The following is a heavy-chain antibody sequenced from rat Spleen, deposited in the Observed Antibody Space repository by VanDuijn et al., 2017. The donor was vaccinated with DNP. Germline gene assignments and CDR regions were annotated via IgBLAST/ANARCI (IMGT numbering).Heavy chain of an antibody. J-gene: IGHJ3*01. CDR3: ALGYYDGYYPNWFAY. CDR2: INTGSGGT. CDR1: GYTFTSNY. Sequence: QVQLQQSGAELAKPGSSVKISCKASGYTFTSNYIGWIKQTTGQGLEYIGYINTGSGGTNYNEKFKGKATLTVDKSSSTAFMQLSSLTPDDSAVYYCALGYYDGYYPNWFAYWGQGTLVTVSS. D-gene: IGHD1-12*03. V-gene: IGHV1-43*01.